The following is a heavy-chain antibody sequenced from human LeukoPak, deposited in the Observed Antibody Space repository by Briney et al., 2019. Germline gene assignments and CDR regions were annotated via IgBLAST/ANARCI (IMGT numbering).Heavy chain of an antibody. Sequence: ASVKVSCKASGYTFTSNGISWVRQPPGQGLEWMGWISAYNGNTNYAQKLQSRVTMTTDTSTSTAYMELRSLRSVETGVYFCARDRARSSTVEYWGDGTLVSVSS. CDR2: ISAYNGNT. CDR3: ARDRARSSTVEY. J-gene: IGHJ4*01. D-gene: IGHD6-13*01. CDR1: GYTFTSNG. V-gene: IGHV1-18*01.